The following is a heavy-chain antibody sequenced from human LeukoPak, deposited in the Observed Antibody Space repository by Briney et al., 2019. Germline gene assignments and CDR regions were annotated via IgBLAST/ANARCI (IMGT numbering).Heavy chain of an antibody. Sequence: SETLSLTCAVYGGSFSGYYWSWIRQPPGKGLEWIGEINHSGSTNYNPSLKSRVTISVDTSKNQFSLKLSSVTAADTAVYYCARGPDIVVVVAANSSHPLTTYGMDVWGKGTTVTVSS. CDR1: GGSFSGYY. J-gene: IGHJ6*04. CDR3: ARGPDIVVVVAANSSHPLTTYGMDV. V-gene: IGHV4-34*01. CDR2: INHSGST. D-gene: IGHD2-15*01.